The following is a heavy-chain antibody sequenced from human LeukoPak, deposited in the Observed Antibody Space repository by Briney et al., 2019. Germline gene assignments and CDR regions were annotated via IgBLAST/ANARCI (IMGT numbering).Heavy chain of an antibody. J-gene: IGHJ3*02. D-gene: IGHD3-22*01. Sequence: PGGSLRLSCAASGVTFSSYSMNWVRQAPGKGLEWVSYISSSSSTIYYADSVKGRFTISRDNATNSLYLQMNSLRAEDTAVYYCARAGRGYYDSSGYKGRAFDIWGQGTMVTVSS. V-gene: IGHV3-48*04. CDR2: ISSSSSTI. CDR1: GVTFSSYS. CDR3: ARAGRGYYDSSGYKGRAFDI.